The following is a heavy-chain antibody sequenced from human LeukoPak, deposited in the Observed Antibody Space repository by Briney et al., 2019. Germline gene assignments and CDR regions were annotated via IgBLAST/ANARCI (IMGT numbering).Heavy chain of an antibody. J-gene: IGHJ4*02. CDR3: ARDSWPEVARFDF. CDR2: MHHSGNT. V-gene: IGHV4-38-2*02. CDR1: GFTFSSYS. Sequence: PGGSLRLSCAASGFTFSSYSMNWIRQPPGKGLEWIGNMHHSGNTYYSPSLRSRVTISIDTSNNQFSLKLTSVTAADTAVYYCARDSWPEVARFDFWGQGTLVTVS. D-gene: IGHD1-14*01.